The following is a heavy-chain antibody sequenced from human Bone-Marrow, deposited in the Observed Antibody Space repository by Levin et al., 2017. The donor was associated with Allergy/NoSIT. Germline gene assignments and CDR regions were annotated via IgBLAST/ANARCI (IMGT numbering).Heavy chain of an antibody. Sequence: GESLKISCKGSGYSFTSHWITWVRQMSGKGLEWMGRIDPSDSYSNYSPAFEGHVTMSVDKSISTAYLQWSNLKASDTAMYYCARRGESSGSDDQDPYWYSDLWGRGTLVTVSS. CDR3: ARRGESSGSDDQDPYWYSDL. D-gene: IGHD6-19*01. J-gene: IGHJ2*01. V-gene: IGHV5-10-1*01. CDR1: GYSFTSHW. CDR2: IDPSDSYS.